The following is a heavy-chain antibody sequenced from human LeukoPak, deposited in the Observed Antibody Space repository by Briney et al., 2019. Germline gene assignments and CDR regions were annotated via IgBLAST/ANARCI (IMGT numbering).Heavy chain of an antibody. Sequence: PGGSLRLSCAASGFTFSDYYMSWIRQAPGKGLQWVSYISSSGATIYYADSVKGRFTLSRDNAKNSLYLQMNSLRAEDTAVYYCARPEVVAGTYYYYYYMDVWGKGTTVTVSS. V-gene: IGHV3-11*01. D-gene: IGHD2-15*01. CDR1: GFTFSDYY. J-gene: IGHJ6*03. CDR2: ISSSGATI. CDR3: ARPEVVAGTYYYYYYMDV.